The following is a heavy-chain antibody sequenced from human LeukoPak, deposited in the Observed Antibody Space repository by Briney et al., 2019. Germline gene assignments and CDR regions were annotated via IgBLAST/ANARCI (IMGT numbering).Heavy chain of an antibody. J-gene: IGHJ5*02. V-gene: IGHV1-46*01. D-gene: IGHD2-15*01. CDR2: INPSGGST. CDR3: ARGVVVVAAKRDNWFDP. CDR1: GYTLTSYY. Sequence: ASVKVSCKASGYTLTSYYMHRVRQAPGQGLEWMGIINPSGGSTSYAQKFQGRVTMTRDTSTSTVYMELSSLRSEDTAVYYCARGVVVVAAKRDNWFDPWGQGTLVTVSS.